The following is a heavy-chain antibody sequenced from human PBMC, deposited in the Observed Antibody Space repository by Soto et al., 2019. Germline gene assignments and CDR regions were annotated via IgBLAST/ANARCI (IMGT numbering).Heavy chain of an antibody. CDR3: ARLGKKEGSSWSFLDY. Sequence: EVQLVQSGVEVKKPGESLKISCKGFGYSFSTYWIGWLRQMPGKGLEWMGIIYPGDSDTRYSPSFQGQVTISADKSINTAYLQWSSLKASDTAMYYCARLGKKEGSSWSFLDYWGQGALVTVSS. J-gene: IGHJ4*02. D-gene: IGHD6-19*01. V-gene: IGHV5-51*03. CDR2: IYPGDSDT. CDR1: GYSFSTYW.